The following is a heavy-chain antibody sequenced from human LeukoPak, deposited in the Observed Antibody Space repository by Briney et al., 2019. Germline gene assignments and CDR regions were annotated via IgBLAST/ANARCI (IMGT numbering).Heavy chain of an antibody. CDR3: AKDLYYYDSSGTNLAFDY. J-gene: IGHJ4*02. Sequence: PGRSLRLSCAASGFTFSSYGMHWVRQAPGKGLEWVAVISYDGSNKYYADSVKGRFTISRDNSKNTLYLQMNSLRAEDTAVYYCAKDLYYYDSSGTNLAFDYWGQGTLVTVSS. CDR2: ISYDGSNK. CDR1: GFTFSSYG. D-gene: IGHD3-22*01. V-gene: IGHV3-30*18.